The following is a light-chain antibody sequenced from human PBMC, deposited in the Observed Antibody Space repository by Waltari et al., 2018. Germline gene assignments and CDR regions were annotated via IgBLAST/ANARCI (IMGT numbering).Light chain of an antibody. Sequence: QSALTQPASVSASPGQSLTLSCTGTCGDIGRSDLVSWYQHHPGRAPKVLIFDVNHRPSGISDRFSGSKSGNTASLTISGLQAEDDADYYCSSPSTNNVVVFGGGTKVTVL. V-gene: IGLV2-14*01. CDR1: CGDIGRSDL. CDR3: SSPSTNNVVV. CDR2: DVN. J-gene: IGLJ2*01.